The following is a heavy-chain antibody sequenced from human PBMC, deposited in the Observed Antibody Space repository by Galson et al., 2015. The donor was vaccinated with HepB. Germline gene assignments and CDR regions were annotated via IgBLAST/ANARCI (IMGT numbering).Heavy chain of an antibody. Sequence: SLRLSCAASGFTFGDYTMSWFRQAPGKGLEWVGSIRSKAYGGTTEYVASVKGRFTISRHDSKSIAYLQINSLKTEDTAVYYCTGDRKGGYGPFDYWGQGTLVPVSS. CDR3: TGDRKGGYGPFDY. CDR2: IRSKAYGGTT. V-gene: IGHV3-49*03. D-gene: IGHD5-12*01. J-gene: IGHJ4*02. CDR1: GFTFGDYT.